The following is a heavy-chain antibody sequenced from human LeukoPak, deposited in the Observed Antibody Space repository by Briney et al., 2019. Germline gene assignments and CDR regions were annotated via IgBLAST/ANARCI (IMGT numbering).Heavy chain of an antibody. CDR1: GGTFISYA. Sequence: SVKVSCKASGGTFISYAISWVRQAPGQGLEWMGGIIPIFGTANYAQKFQGRVTITADESTSTAYMELSSLRSEDTAVYYCARVEAVAGTTADYWGQGTLVTVSS. CDR2: IIPIFGTA. CDR3: ARVEAVAGTTADY. D-gene: IGHD6-19*01. V-gene: IGHV1-69*13. J-gene: IGHJ4*02.